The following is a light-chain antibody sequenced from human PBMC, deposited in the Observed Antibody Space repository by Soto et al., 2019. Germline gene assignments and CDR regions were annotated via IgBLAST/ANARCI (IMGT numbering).Light chain of an antibody. CDR3: QQRSNRPLT. CDR2: DAS. CDR1: QSVSNY. Sequence: EIVLTQSPATLSLSPGEGATISCRASQSVSNYLAWYQQKPGQAPRLLIFDASKRATGIPARFSGSGSGTDFTLTISSLEPEDFAVYYCQQRSNRPLTFGGGTKVEIK. J-gene: IGKJ4*01. V-gene: IGKV3-11*01.